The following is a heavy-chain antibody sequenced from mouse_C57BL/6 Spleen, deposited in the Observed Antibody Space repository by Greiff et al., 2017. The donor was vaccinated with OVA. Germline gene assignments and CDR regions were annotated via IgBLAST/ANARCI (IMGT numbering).Heavy chain of an antibody. J-gene: IGHJ4*01. CDR1: GFTFITYA. Sequence: GGGLVQPKGSLKLSCAVSGFTFITYAMHWVRLAPGKGLEWVARIRSKSSNYATYYADSVKDRFTISRDDSHSMLYLQMNNVKTEDTAMYYCVRGGTTGLDYWGQGTSVTVSS. V-gene: IGHV10-3*01. CDR3: VRGGTTGLDY. D-gene: IGHD2-14*01. CDR2: IRSKSSNYAT.